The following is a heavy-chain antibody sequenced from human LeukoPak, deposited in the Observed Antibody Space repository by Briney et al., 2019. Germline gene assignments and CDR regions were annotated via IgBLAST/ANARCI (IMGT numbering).Heavy chain of an antibody. D-gene: IGHD2-15*01. Sequence: ASVKVSCKASGYTFINYAITWVRQAPGQGLEWMGWISAYNGNTNYAQKLQGRVTMTTDTSTSTAYMELRSLRSDDTAVYYCARGYCSGGSCYRIRYYYYMDVWGKGTTVTVSS. J-gene: IGHJ6*03. CDR1: GYTFINYA. CDR3: ARGYCSGGSCYRIRYYYYMDV. CDR2: ISAYNGNT. V-gene: IGHV1-18*01.